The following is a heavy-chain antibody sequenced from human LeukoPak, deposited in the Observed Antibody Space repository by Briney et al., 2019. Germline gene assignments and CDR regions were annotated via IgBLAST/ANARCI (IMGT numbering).Heavy chain of an antibody. D-gene: IGHD1-26*01. CDR1: GYTFTNFD. CDR3: ARLSGSYYADYFESY. V-gene: IGHV1-8*03. CDR2: MNPNTGNA. J-gene: IGHJ4*02. Sequence: ASVKVSCKASGYTFTNFDINWVRQATGQGLEWMGWMNPNTGNAGYAQKFQGRVTITWDASISTAYMELRSLRSDDTAVYYCARLSGSYYADYFESYWGQGTLVTVSS.